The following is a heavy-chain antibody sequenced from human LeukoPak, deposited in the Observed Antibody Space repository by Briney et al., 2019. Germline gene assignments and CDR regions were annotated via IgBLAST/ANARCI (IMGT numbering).Heavy chain of an antibody. CDR1: GGSISSSSYY. D-gene: IGHD1-26*01. V-gene: IGHV4-39*07. Sequence: PSETLSLTCTVSGGSISSSSYYWGWIRQPPGKGLEWIGSIYYSGSTYYNPSLKSRVTISVDTSKNQFSLKLSSVTAADTAVYYCARDWDKLTFDYWGQGTLVTVSS. J-gene: IGHJ4*02. CDR3: ARDWDKLTFDY. CDR2: IYYSGST.